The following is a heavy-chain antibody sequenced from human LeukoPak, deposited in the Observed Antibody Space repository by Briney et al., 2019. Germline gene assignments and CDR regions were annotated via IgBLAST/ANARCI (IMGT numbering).Heavy chain of an antibody. J-gene: IGHJ5*02. Sequence: GGSLRLSCAASGFTFSSYGMHWVRQAPGKGLEWVAVIWYDGSNKYYADSVKGRFTISRDNSENTLYLQMNSLRAEDTAVYYCAKDATYYYDSSGWENWFDPWGQGTLVTVSS. D-gene: IGHD3-22*01. CDR2: IWYDGSNK. V-gene: IGHV3-33*06. CDR1: GFTFSSYG. CDR3: AKDATYYYDSSGWENWFDP.